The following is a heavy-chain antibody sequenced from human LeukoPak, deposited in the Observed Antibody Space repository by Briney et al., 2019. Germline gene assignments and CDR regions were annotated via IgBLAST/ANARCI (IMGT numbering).Heavy chain of an antibody. J-gene: IGHJ5*02. V-gene: IGHV4-59*01. CDR1: GGSISNYY. D-gene: IGHD2-2*03. Sequence: SETLSLTCTVSGGSISNYYWSWIRQPPGKGLEWIGFIYYSGSTNYNPSLKSRVTISVDTSKNQFSLKVRSVTPADTAVYYCARLLRVGYCSTTTCNWFDPWGQGTLVTVSS. CDR3: ARLLRVGYCSTTTCNWFDP. CDR2: IYYSGST.